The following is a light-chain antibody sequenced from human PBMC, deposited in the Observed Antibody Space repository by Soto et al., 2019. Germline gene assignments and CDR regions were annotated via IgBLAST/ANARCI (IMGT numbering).Light chain of an antibody. CDR2: DAS. CDR1: QDISNY. Sequence: DIQMTQSPSSLSASVGDRVTITCQASQDISNYLNWYQQKPGKAPKLLIYDASNLETGVPSRFSGSGSGTDFPFTISSLQPEDIATYYCQQYDNPPRFTFGPGTKVDIK. J-gene: IGKJ3*01. CDR3: QQYDNPPRFT. V-gene: IGKV1-33*01.